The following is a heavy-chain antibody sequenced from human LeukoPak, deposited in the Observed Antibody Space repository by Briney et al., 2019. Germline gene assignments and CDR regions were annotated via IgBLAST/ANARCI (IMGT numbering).Heavy chain of an antibody. Sequence: SETLSLTCTVSGGSISSGGYYWSWIRQPPGKGLEWIGYIYHSGSTYYNPSLKSRVTISVDRSKNQLSLQLTSVTAADTAVYYCARWADYWGQGTLVTVSS. CDR1: GGSISSGGYY. V-gene: IGHV4-30-2*01. CDR2: IYHSGST. J-gene: IGHJ4*02. CDR3: ARWADY.